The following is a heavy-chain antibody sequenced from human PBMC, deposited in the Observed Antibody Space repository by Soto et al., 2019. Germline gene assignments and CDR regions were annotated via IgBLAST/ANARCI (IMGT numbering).Heavy chain of an antibody. CDR2: INHSGST. Sequence: SETLSLTCAVYGGSFSGYYWSWIRQPPGKGLEWIGEINHSGSTNYNPSLKSRVTISVDTSKNQFSLKLSSVTAADTAVYYCARLQVKNAFDIWGQGTMVTVSS. D-gene: IGHD4-4*01. V-gene: IGHV4-34*01. CDR3: ARLQVKNAFDI. CDR1: GGSFSGYY. J-gene: IGHJ3*02.